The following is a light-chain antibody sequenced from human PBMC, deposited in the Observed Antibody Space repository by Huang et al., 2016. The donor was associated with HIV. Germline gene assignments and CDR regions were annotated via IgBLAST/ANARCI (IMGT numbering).Light chain of an antibody. CDR1: QSISNY. CDR2: DAS. J-gene: IGKJ4*01. Sequence: EIVLTQSPATLSLSPGERATLSCRASQSISNYLAWYQQKPGQAPRLLIYDASNRATGIPARFSGNGSGTDFTLTISSLESEDFAVYYCQQRSRTFGGGTKVEIK. CDR3: QQRSRT. V-gene: IGKV3-11*01.